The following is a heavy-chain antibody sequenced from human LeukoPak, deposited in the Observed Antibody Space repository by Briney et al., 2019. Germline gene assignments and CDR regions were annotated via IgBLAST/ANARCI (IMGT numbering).Heavy chain of an antibody. CDR2: ISSSGGST. D-gene: IGHD4-17*01. Sequence: GGSLRLSCAASGFTFSSYAMSWVRQAPGKGLEWVSAISSSGGSTYYADSVKGRFTISRDNSKNTLYLQMNSLRAEDTAVYYCAKIRDSFYGDYADYWGQGTLVTVSS. CDR1: GFTFSSYA. V-gene: IGHV3-23*01. CDR3: AKIRDSFYGDYADY. J-gene: IGHJ4*02.